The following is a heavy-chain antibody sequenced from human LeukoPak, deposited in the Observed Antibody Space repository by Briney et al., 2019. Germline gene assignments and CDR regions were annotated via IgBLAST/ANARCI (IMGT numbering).Heavy chain of an antibody. CDR3: VTGYYEPFDN. V-gene: IGHV4-59*01. D-gene: IGHD3-22*01. CDR2: ISETGKT. J-gene: IGHJ4*02. Sequence: TSETLSLTCSVSGASLSSYYWGWIRQSPGKGLERLGYISETGKTDYNPSLKSRGTLSLDTSKNQFSLRLTSVTAADTAVYYCVTGYYEPFDNWGQGTLVTVSS. CDR1: GASLSSYY.